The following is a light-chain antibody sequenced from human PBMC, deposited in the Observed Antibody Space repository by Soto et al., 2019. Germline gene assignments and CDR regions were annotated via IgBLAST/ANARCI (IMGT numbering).Light chain of an antibody. V-gene: IGLV2-8*01. Sequence: QSALTQPPSASGSPGQSVTISCTGTSSDVGAYNYVSWYQQYPGKARKLMIYEVSKRPSGVPDRFSGSKSGNTASLTVSGLQPEDEADYYCTSYAGSNIWVFGGGTKLTVL. CDR2: EVS. CDR1: SSDVGAYNY. J-gene: IGLJ3*02. CDR3: TSYAGSNIWV.